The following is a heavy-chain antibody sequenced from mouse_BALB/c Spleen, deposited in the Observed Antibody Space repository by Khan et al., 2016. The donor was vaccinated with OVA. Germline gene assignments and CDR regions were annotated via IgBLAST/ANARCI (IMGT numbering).Heavy chain of an antibody. CDR2: ISYSGGT. Sequence: EVQLVETGPGLVKPSQSLSLTCTVTGYSITSGYAWNWIRQFPGNKLEWMGYISYSGGTSYNPSLKSRISITRDTSKNQFFLQLNSVTTEETATYYCTRGNYDGYFLDYWGQGTPLTVSS. CDR1: GYSITSGYA. V-gene: IGHV3-2*02. J-gene: IGHJ2*01. CDR3: TRGNYDGYFLDY. D-gene: IGHD2-4*01.